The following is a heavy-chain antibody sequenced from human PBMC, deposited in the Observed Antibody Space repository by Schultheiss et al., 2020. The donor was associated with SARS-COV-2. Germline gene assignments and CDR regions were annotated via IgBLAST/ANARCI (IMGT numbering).Heavy chain of an antibody. CDR2: ISYDGSNK. CDR1: GFIFSAYD. Sequence: GGSLRLSCAASGFIFSAYDMTWVRQTPGKGLEWVAVISYDGSNKYYADSVKGRFTISRDNAKSTLYLQMKSLRAEDTGVYYCARSVMGASWLDPWGQGTLVTVSS. J-gene: IGHJ5*02. CDR3: ARSVMGASWLDP. D-gene: IGHD3-16*01. V-gene: IGHV3-30*14.